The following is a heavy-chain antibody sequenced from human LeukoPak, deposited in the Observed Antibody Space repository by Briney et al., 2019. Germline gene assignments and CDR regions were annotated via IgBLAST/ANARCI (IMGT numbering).Heavy chain of an antibody. CDR2: IYYSGST. J-gene: IGHJ4*02. CDR1: GGSISSYY. V-gene: IGHV4-59*01. D-gene: IGHD3-10*01. Sequence: SETLSLTCTVSGGSISSYYWSWIRQPPGKGLEWIGYIYYSGSTNYNPSLKSRVTISVDTSKNQFSLKLSSVTAADTAVYYCARATGSGSYYIWGQGTLVTVSS. CDR3: ARATGSGSYYI.